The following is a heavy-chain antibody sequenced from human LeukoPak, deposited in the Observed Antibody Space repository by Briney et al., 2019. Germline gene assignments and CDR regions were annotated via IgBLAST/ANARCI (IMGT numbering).Heavy chain of an antibody. D-gene: IGHD3-10*01. CDR2: ISYSGNS. V-gene: IGHV4-59*08. CDR1: GGSVTSYY. J-gene: IGHJ4*02. CDR3: ARLSDFYGSATTAYYFDS. Sequence: PSETLSLTCAVSGGSVTSYYWNWIRQSPGKELEWIGYISYSGNSNYNPSLRSRVTMSVDTSMQRFSLKLSSVTAADTAIYYCARLSDFYGSATTAYYFDSWGQGALVTVSS.